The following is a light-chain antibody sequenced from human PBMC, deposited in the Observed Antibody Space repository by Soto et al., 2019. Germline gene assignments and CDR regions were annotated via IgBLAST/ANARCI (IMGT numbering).Light chain of an antibody. V-gene: IGKV3-20*01. Sequence: IVLTQSPGTLSLSPGERATLSCRASQPVNSGYLAWYQQKPGQAPRLLMYGVSTRDTGIPDRFSGSGAGTDFTLTISRLEPGDFAVYYCQVYGSSPKTFGQGTKVDTK. CDR1: QPVNSGY. CDR2: GVS. J-gene: IGKJ1*01. CDR3: QVYGSSPKT.